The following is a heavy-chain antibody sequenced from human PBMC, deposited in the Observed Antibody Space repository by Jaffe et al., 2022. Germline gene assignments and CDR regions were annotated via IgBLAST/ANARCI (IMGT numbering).Heavy chain of an antibody. CDR3: ARDSSEVVVAATVGFGYYYYYMDV. Sequence: QVQLQESGPGLVKPSQTLSLTCTVSGGSISSGSYYWSWIRQPAGKGLEWIGRIYTSGSTNYNPSLKSRVTISVDTSKNQFSLKLSSVTAADTAVYYCARDSSEVVVAATVGFGYYYYYMDVWGKGTTVTVSS. V-gene: IGHV4-61*02. D-gene: IGHD2-15*01. CDR1: GGSISSGSYY. J-gene: IGHJ6*03. CDR2: IYTSGST.